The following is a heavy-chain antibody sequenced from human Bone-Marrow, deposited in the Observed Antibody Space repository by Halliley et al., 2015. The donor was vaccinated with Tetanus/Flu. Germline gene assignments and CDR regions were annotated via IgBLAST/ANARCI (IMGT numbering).Heavy chain of an antibody. J-gene: IGHJ5*02. D-gene: IGHD3-10*02. CDR3: ARTADGSPPLFFPDWFAP. CDR2: IYYSGST. Sequence: TLSLTCTVSGGSINKYYWSWIRQPPGKGLEWIGYIYYSGSTNYNPSLKSRVTISLDRSKNQVSLRLSSVTAADTAVYYCARTADGSPPLFFPDWFAPWGQGTLVTVSS. V-gene: IGHV4-59*01. CDR1: GGSINKYY.